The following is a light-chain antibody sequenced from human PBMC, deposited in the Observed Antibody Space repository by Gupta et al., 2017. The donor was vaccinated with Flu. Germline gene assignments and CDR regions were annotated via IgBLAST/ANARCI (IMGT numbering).Light chain of an antibody. V-gene: IGKV1-39*01. Sequence: PSSLSASVGDTVTITCRSSQRIGNRLNWYQQKPGKAPTLLIYSASTLHTGVPSRVTGSGSGTGFTLTINNLQPEDFATYFCQQSDTSPLTFGGGTKLHI. CDR1: QRIGNR. CDR3: QQSDTSPLT. J-gene: IGKJ3*01. CDR2: SAS.